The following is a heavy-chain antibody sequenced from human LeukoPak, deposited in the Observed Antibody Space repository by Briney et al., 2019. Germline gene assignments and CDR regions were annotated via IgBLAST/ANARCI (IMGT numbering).Heavy chain of an antibody. CDR1: GGSISSSSYY. CDR2: VYYTGRA. D-gene: IGHD5-18*01. V-gene: IGHV4-39*07. Sequence: SGTLSLTCIVSGGSISSSSYYWGWIRQPPGKGLEWIGSVYYTGRAYYNSSLKSRVTMSVDTSKNQFSLKLSSVTAADTAVYYCARSPGYSYGYVLGGYYYYGMDVWGQGTTVTVSS. J-gene: IGHJ6*02. CDR3: ARSPGYSYGYVLGGYYYYGMDV.